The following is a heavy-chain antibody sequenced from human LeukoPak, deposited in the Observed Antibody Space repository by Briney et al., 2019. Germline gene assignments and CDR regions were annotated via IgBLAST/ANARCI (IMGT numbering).Heavy chain of an antibody. CDR1: GGSISSYY. CDR2: IYYSGST. V-gene: IGHV4-59*01. CDR3: ARDGGSYYDYYYMDV. D-gene: IGHD1-26*01. Sequence: SETLSLTCTVSGGSISSYYWSWIRQPPGKGLEWIGYIYYSGSTNYNPSLKSRVTISVDTSKNQFSLKLGSVTAADTAVYYCARDGGSYYDYYYMDVWGKGTTVTVSS. J-gene: IGHJ6*03.